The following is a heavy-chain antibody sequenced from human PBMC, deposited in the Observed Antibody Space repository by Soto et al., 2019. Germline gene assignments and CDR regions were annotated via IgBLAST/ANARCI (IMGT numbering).Heavy chain of an antibody. CDR2: ISWNSAST. Sequence: EVQLVESGGGLVEPGKSLRLSCVVSGFTYEDFAMRWVRQAPGKGLEWVSGISWNSASTGYADSVTGRFTISRDNAKNSLYLQMRNLTGDDTAMYYCVKDFRRYTNGLDVWGPGTSVTVSS. V-gene: IGHV3-9*01. CDR1: GFTYEDFA. J-gene: IGHJ6*02. D-gene: IGHD5-18*01. CDR3: VKDFRRYTNGLDV.